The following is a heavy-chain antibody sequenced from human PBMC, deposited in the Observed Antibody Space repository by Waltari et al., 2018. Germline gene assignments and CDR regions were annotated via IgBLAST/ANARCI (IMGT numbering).Heavy chain of an antibody. Sequence: QVQLVQSGAAVTRPGASVMVSCKASGYNFTSYDIHWVRQATGQGLEWMGWMDPKNGNTAYAQKFQGRVNLTRDTSINTAYMDLSSLTSEDTGMYFCARGTDYGDYDFQHWGQGTLVTVSS. V-gene: IGHV1-8*01. D-gene: IGHD4-17*01. CDR3: ARGTDYGDYDFQH. CDR2: MDPKNGNT. J-gene: IGHJ1*01. CDR1: GYNFTSYD.